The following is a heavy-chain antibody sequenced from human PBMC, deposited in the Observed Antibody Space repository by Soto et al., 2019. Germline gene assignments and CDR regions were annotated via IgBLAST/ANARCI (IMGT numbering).Heavy chain of an antibody. V-gene: IGHV1-46*01. Sequence: GASVKVSCKASGYTFTSYYVHWARQAPGQGLEWMGIINPSGGSTSYAQKFQGRVTMTRDTSTSTVYMELSSLRSEDTAVYYCARAGSVTTFYYYGMDVWGQGTTVTVSS. CDR1: GYTFTSYY. D-gene: IGHD4-17*01. CDR2: INPSGGST. J-gene: IGHJ6*02. CDR3: ARAGSVTTFYYYGMDV.